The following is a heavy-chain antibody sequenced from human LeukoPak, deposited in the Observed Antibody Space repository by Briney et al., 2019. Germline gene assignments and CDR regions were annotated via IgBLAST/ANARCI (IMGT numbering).Heavy chain of an antibody. CDR2: INWNGGSP. D-gene: IGHD2-15*01. CDR1: GFTFDDHG. V-gene: IGHV3-20*04. Sequence: RPGGSLRLSCAASGFTFDDHGMSWVRQVPGKGLEWVSGINWNGGSPGYADSVKGRFTISRDNAKNSLYLQMNSLRVEDTALYYCARSRRYCTGISCYGTLDFWGQGTLVTVSS. J-gene: IGHJ4*02. CDR3: ARSRRYCTGISCYGTLDF.